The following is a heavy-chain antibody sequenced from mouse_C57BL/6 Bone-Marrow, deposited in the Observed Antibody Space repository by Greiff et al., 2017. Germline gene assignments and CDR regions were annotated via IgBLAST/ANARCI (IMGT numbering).Heavy chain of an antibody. J-gene: IGHJ3*01. CDR1: GYAFSSSW. D-gene: IGHD3-1*01. V-gene: IGHV1-82*01. CDR3: ARSGYPLAY. CDR2: IYPGDGDT. Sequence: VQLQQSGPELVKPGASVKISCKASGYAFSSSWMNWVKQRPGKGLEWIGRIYPGDGDTNYNGKFKGKATLTADKSSSTAYMHLSSLTSEDSAVYFGARSGYPLAYGGQGTLVTVTA.